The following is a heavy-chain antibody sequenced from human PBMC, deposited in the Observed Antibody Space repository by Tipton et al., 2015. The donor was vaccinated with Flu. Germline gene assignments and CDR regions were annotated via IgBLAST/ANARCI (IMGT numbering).Heavy chain of an antibody. CDR1: GFTFDDYA. CDR2: ISWNSGSI. Sequence: SLRLSCAASGFTFDDYAMHWVRQAPGKGQEWVSGISWNSGSIGYADSVKGRFTISRDNAKNSLYLQMNSLRAEDTALYYCAKATYSSSPGGYYFDYWGQGTLVTVSS. CDR3: AKATYSSSPGGYYFDY. V-gene: IGHV3-9*01. J-gene: IGHJ4*02. D-gene: IGHD6-6*01.